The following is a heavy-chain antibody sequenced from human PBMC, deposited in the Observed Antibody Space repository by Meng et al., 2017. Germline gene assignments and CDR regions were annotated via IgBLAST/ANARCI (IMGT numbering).Heavy chain of an antibody. D-gene: IGHD3-22*01. CDR1: GFTFSSYW. J-gene: IGHJ4*02. CDR3: ARGITMINY. V-gene: IGHV3-7*01. Sequence: GESLKISCAASGFTFSSYWMSWVRQAPGKGLEWVANIKQDGSEKYYVDSVKGRFTISRDNAKNSLYLQMNSLRAEDTAVYYCARGITMINYWGQGKLVNGAS. CDR2: IKQDGSEK.